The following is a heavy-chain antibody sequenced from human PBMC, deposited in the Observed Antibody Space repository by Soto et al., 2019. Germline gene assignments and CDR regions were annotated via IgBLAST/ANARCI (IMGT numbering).Heavy chain of an antibody. Sequence: SETLSLTCTVSGDSISSGDYYWCWIRQPPGKGLERIVYIYYSGSTYYNPSLKSRVTISVDTSKNQFSLKLSSVTAADTAVYYCARDHYVYDILTGYGYYYGMDVWGQRTTVTVSS. V-gene: IGHV4-30-4*01. J-gene: IGHJ6*02. CDR2: IYYSGST. CDR3: ARDHYVYDILTGYGYYYGMDV. CDR1: GDSISSGDYY. D-gene: IGHD3-9*01.